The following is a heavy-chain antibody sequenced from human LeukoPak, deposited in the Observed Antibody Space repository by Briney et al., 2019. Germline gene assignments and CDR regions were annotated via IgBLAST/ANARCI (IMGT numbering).Heavy chain of an antibody. J-gene: IGHJ4*02. D-gene: IGHD3-16*01. CDR3: AKGGLRGGTYNDDF. V-gene: IGHV3-23*01. Sequence: GGSLRLSCAASGFTFSLYGMSWVRQAPGKGLEWVAGIGGSGGGAYYAEALTGRSTISRDNSKNTVYLQMNDLRVEDTAIYYCAKGGLRGGTYNDDFWGQGTLVIVSS. CDR2: IGGSGGGA. CDR1: GFTFSLYG.